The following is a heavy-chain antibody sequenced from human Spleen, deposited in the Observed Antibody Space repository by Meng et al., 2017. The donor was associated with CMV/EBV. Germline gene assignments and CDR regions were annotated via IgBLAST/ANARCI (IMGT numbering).Heavy chain of an antibody. V-gene: IGHV3-66*02. CDR3: AREIAHYYYSMDV. CDR2: IYSGGST. D-gene: IGHD2-21*01. Sequence: GGSLRLSCAASGFTVSSNYMSWVRQAPGKGLEWVSVIYSGGSTYYADSVKGRFTISRDNSKNTLFLQMNSLRPEDTAVYYCAREIAHYYYSMDVWGQGTTVTVSS. J-gene: IGHJ6*02. CDR1: GFTVSSNY.